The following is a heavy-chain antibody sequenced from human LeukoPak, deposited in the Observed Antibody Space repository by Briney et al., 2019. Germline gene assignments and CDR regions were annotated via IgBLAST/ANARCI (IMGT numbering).Heavy chain of an antibody. CDR3: ARANGSGSIPDY. J-gene: IGHJ4*02. CDR2: INPNSGGT. V-gene: IGHV1-2*04. Sequence: ASVKVSCKASGYTFTGYYMHWVRQAPGQRLEWMGWINPNSGGTNYAQKFQGWVTMTRDTSISTAYMELSRLRSDDTAVYYCARANGSGSIPDYWGQGTLVTVSS. CDR1: GYTFTGYY. D-gene: IGHD3-10*01.